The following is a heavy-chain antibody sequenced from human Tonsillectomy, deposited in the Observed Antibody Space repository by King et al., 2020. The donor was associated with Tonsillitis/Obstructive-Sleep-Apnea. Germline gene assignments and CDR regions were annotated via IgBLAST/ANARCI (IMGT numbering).Heavy chain of an antibody. CDR1: GGSISSSSYY. CDR2: IYYSGST. D-gene: IGHD5-12*01. V-gene: IGHV4-39*01. J-gene: IGHJ4*02. Sequence: QLQESGPGLVKPSETLSLTCTVSGGSISSSSYYWGWIRQPPGKGLEWIGSIYYSGSTYYNXSXKSRVTXSVDTSXNPLSLKLSAVTAAATYVYYWWXXRVNSFDYWGQGXLXTVSS. CDR3: WXXRVNSFDY.